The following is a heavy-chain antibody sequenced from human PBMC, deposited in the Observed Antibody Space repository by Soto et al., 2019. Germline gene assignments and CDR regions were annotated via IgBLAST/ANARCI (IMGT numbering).Heavy chain of an antibody. CDR3: TTARWHTYYLDY. CDR1: GGSISSSSYY. Sequence: SATLSLTCAVSGGSISSSSYYWGWIRQPPGKGLEWIGSFYYSESTYYNPSLKSRVTISVDTSKNQFSLKLSSVTAADTAVYYCTTARWHTYYLDYWGPGTLVTVSS. D-gene: IGHD2-8*01. V-gene: IGHV4-39*01. CDR2: FYYSEST. J-gene: IGHJ4*02.